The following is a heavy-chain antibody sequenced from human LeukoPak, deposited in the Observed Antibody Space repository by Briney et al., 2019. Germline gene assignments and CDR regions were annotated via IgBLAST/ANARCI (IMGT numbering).Heavy chain of an antibody. J-gene: IGHJ4*02. CDR3: ARAGVVVTAPVYYFDY. D-gene: IGHD2-21*02. Sequence: APVKVSCKASGYTFTSYYMHWVRQAPGQGLEWMGIINPSGGSTSYAQKFQGRVTMTRDTSTSTVYMELSSLRSEDTAVYYCARAGVVVTAPVYYFDYWGQGTLVTVSS. CDR2: INPSGGST. CDR1: GYTFTSYY. V-gene: IGHV1-46*01.